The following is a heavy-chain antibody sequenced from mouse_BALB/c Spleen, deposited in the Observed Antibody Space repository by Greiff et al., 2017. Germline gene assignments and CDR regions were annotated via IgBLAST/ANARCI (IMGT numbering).Heavy chain of an antibody. Sequence: EVKLMESGGDLVKPGGSLKLSCAASGFTFSSYTMSWVRQTPEKRLEWVATISSGGSYTYYPDSVTGRFTISRDNAKNTLYLQMSSLKSEDTAMYYCTRDGRYDWFAYWGQGTLVTVSA. CDR2: ISSGGSYT. CDR3: TRDGRYDWFAY. J-gene: IGHJ3*01. V-gene: IGHV5-6-4*01. D-gene: IGHD2-14*01. CDR1: GFTFSSYT.